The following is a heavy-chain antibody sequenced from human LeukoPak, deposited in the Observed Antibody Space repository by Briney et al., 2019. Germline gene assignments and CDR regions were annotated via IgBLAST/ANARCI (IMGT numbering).Heavy chain of an antibody. CDR1: GFTFSSYS. Sequence: GGSLRLSCAASGFTFSSYSMNWVRQAPGKGLEWVSSISSSSSYIYYADSVKGRFTISRDNAKNSLYLQMNSLRAEDTAVYYCARDTGGSSGWGTFDYWGQGTLVTVSS. J-gene: IGHJ4*02. D-gene: IGHD6-19*01. CDR2: ISSSSSYI. V-gene: IGHV3-21*01. CDR3: ARDTGGSSGWGTFDY.